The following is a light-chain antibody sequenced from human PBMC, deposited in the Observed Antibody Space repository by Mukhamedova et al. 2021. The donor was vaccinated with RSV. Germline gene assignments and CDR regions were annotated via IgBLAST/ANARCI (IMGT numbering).Light chain of an antibody. Sequence: WYQRRVHGKAPKLLIYKASSLESGVPSRFSGSGSGTEFTLTISSLQPDDFATYYCQHPGTFGQGTKVEIK. V-gene: IGKV1-5*03. CDR2: KAS. CDR3: QHPGT. J-gene: IGKJ1*01.